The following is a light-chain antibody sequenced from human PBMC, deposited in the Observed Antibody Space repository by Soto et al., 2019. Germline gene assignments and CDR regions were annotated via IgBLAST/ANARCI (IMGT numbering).Light chain of an antibody. V-gene: IGLV2-8*01. Sequence: SVLTQPPSASGSPGQAVTLSCTGTSREVGGYNYVSWYQQHPGKAPKLMIYEVSKRPSGVPARFSGSKSGNTASLTVSGLQAEDEADYYCSSYAGSNTHVVFGGGTKVTVL. CDR2: EVS. CDR3: SSYAGSNTHVV. CDR1: SREVGGYNY. J-gene: IGLJ2*01.